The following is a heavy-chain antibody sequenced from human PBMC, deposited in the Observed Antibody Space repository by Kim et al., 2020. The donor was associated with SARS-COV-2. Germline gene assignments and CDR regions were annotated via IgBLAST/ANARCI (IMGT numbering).Heavy chain of an antibody. V-gene: IGHV2-5*02. CDR2: VYWDDDK. CDR1: GFSLNTPQVG. CDR3: AHLRDYFGPFDY. J-gene: IGHJ4*02. D-gene: IGHD3-10*01. Sequence: SGPTLVKPTQTLTLTCTFSGFSLNTPQVGVGWIRQSPTGALEWLALVYWDDDKRFSPSLQSRLSITKDTSKNQVVITVSNMDPVDIGTYYCAHLRDYFGPFDYWGQGALVTVSS.